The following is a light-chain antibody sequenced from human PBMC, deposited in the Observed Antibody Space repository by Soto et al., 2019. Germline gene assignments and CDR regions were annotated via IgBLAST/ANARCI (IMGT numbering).Light chain of an antibody. CDR1: QSIINNY. J-gene: IGKJ2*01. Sequence: EVVLTQSPGTLSLSPGERATLSCRASQSIINNYLAWYQQRPGQAPRLLIYGSSDRATGIPGSFSGSGSGTDFTLTISRLEPEDFAVYYYYQYGSTPPYTFGQGTKVEI. V-gene: IGKV3-20*01. CDR2: GSS. CDR3: YQYGSTPPYT.